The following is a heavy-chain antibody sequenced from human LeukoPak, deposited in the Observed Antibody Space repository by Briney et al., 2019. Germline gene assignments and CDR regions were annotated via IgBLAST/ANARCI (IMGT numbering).Heavy chain of an antibody. V-gene: IGHV3-74*01. CDR3: ATKQWLAPPPDS. Sequence: GGSLRPSCAASGFTFSKYWMLWVRQASGKGLESVSRINTDGTVTTYADSVKGRFTVSRDNADNTMFLQMNSVRDEDTAVYYCATKQWLAPPPDSWGQGTPVTVSS. CDR2: INTDGTVT. J-gene: IGHJ4*02. D-gene: IGHD6-19*01. CDR1: GFTFSKYW.